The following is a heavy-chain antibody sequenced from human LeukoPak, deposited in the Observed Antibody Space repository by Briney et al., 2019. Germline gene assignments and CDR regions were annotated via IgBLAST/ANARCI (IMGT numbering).Heavy chain of an antibody. CDR3: ARVRIVGSTYDAFDI. J-gene: IGHJ3*02. CDR1: GFTFSTYA. CDR2: ISYDGTTK. V-gene: IGHV3-30-3*01. D-gene: IGHD1-26*01. Sequence: GGSLRLSCAASGFTFSTYAMHWVRQAPGKGLEWVAVISYDGTTKHHADSVKGRFTISRDNSKNTLYLQMNTLRAEDTAVYYCARVRIVGSTYDAFDIWGQGTMVTVSS.